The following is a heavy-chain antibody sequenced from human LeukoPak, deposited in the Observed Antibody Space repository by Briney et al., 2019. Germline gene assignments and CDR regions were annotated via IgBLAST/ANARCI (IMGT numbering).Heavy chain of an antibody. V-gene: IGHV4-61*02. CDR3: ARDPRYYYDSSGETFDI. J-gene: IGHJ3*02. CDR1: GGSISRTNFY. D-gene: IGHD3-22*01. CDR2: LYTSGST. Sequence: PSQTLSLTCSVSGGSISRTNFYWSWIRQPAGKGLEWIGRLYTSGSTNYNPSLKSRVTISLDTSKNQVSLKLTSVTAADTAVYYCARDPRYYYDSSGETFDIWGQGTMVTVSS.